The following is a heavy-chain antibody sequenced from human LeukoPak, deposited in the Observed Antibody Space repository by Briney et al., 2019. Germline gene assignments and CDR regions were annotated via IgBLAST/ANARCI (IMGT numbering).Heavy chain of an antibody. CDR1: GGSISSGSYY. Sequence: SETLSLTCTVSGGSISSGSYYWSWIRQPAGKGLEWIGRIYTSGSTNYNPSLKSRVTISVDTSKNQFSLKLNSVSPEDTAVYYCARGAAAAANYYMDVWGKGTTATVSS. V-gene: IGHV4-61*02. J-gene: IGHJ6*03. D-gene: IGHD6-13*01. CDR2: IYTSGST. CDR3: ARGAAAAANYYMDV.